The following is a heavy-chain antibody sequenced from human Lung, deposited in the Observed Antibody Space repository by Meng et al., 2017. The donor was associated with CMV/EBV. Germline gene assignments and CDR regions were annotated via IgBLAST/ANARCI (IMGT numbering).Heavy chain of an antibody. J-gene: IGHJ4*02. Sequence: HVTWRELGEAVVKSSATRAPTCTSCGGSIISYNWRLIRQAPGQGVEWLGYFYYIRNSNYNPSLKSRVTISADTSNNLFSMNLTSVTAADAALYYCARGSYLEVDGWGLGTLVTVSS. D-gene: IGHD2-21*01. CDR2: FYYIRNS. CDR3: ARGSYLEVDG. V-gene: IGHV4-59*01. CDR1: GGSIISYN.